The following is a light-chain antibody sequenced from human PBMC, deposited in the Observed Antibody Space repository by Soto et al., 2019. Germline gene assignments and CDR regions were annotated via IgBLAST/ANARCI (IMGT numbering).Light chain of an antibody. J-gene: IGKJ1*01. CDR2: AAS. Sequence: DIQMTQSPSSLSASVGDIVTITCRASQGISNYLAWYQQKPGQVPNLLIYAASTLQSGVPSRFSGSGSGTDFTLTISSLRPEDVATYYCQKYNNAPRTFGQGTTVEI. CDR1: QGISNY. V-gene: IGKV1-27*01. CDR3: QKYNNAPRT.